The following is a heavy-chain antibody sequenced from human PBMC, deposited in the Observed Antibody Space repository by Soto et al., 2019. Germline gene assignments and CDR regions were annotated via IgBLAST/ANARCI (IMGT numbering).Heavy chain of an antibody. CDR2: IYYSGST. Sequence: QLQLQESGPGLVKPSETLSLTCTVSGGSISSSSYYWGWIRQPPGKGLEWIRSIYYSGSTYYNPSLKSRVTISVDTSKNQFSLKLSSVTAADTAVYYCAASSSWYYFDYWGQGTLVTVSS. J-gene: IGHJ4*02. CDR1: GGSISSSSYY. D-gene: IGHD6-13*01. CDR3: AASSSWYYFDY. V-gene: IGHV4-39*01.